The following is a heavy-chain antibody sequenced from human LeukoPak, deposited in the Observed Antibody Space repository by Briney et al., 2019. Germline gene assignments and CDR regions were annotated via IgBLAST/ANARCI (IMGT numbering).Heavy chain of an antibody. CDR3: AKDRERPGLHHFDY. Sequence: GGSLRLSCSASGVAFNTYRMSWVRQTPGKGLEWLADVSGSGNSAQYADSVKGRFTISRDNSKNTVYLQMISLRAEDTAIYYCAKDRERPGLHHFDYWGQGTLVTVSS. D-gene: IGHD4-11*01. CDR1: GVAFNTYR. V-gene: IGHV3-23*01. CDR2: VSGSGNSA. J-gene: IGHJ4*02.